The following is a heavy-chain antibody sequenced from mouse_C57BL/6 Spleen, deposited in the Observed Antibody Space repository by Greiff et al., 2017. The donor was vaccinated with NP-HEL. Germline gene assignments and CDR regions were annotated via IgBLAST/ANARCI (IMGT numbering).Heavy chain of an antibody. J-gene: IGHJ4*01. V-gene: IGHV1-59*01. CDR3: ARRGNYGGAMDY. Sequence: VQLQQPGAELVRPGTSVKLSCKASGYTFTSYWMHWVKQRPGQGLEWIGVIDPSDSYTNYNQKFKGKATLTVDTSSSTAYMQLSSLTSEDSAVYYCARRGNYGGAMDYWGQGTSVTVSS. D-gene: IGHD2-1*01. CDR2: IDPSDSYT. CDR1: GYTFTSYW.